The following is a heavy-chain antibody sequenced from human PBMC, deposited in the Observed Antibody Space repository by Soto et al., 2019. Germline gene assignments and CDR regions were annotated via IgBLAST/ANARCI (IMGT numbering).Heavy chain of an antibody. Sequence: EVQLVESGGGLVQPGGSLRLSCAASGFTFSSYWMHWVRQAPGKGLVWVSRINSDGSSTSYADSVKGRFTISRDNAKNTLYLQMNSLRAEDTAVYYCARGSIEETDYYYYYMDVWGKGTTVTVSS. CDR2: INSDGSST. V-gene: IGHV3-74*01. CDR1: GFTFSSYW. D-gene: IGHD2-15*01. CDR3: ARGSIEETDYYYYYMDV. J-gene: IGHJ6*03.